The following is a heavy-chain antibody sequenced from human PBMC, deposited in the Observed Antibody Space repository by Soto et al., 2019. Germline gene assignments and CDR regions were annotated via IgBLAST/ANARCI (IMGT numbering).Heavy chain of an antibody. CDR1: GGSISSSSYF. CDR2: IYYSGST. CDR3: ARHPSDFWFDP. J-gene: IGHJ5*02. Sequence: SETLSLTCSVSGGSISSSSYFWGWIRQPPGKGLEWIGSIYYSGSTYYNPSLKSRVTVSVDTSKNQFSLKLSSVTAADTAVYYCARHPSDFWFDPWGQGTLVTVS. V-gene: IGHV4-39*01. D-gene: IGHD2-21*02.